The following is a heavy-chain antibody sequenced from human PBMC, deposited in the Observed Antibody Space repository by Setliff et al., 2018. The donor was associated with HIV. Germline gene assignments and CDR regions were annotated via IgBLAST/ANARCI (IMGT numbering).Heavy chain of an antibody. CDR3: TRRRRAPGTGDLEAY. V-gene: IGHV5-51*01. CDR1: EYSFTNNW. D-gene: IGHD3-9*01. J-gene: IGHJ4*02. Sequence: RGESLKISCKGSEYSFTNNWIGWVRQMPGKGLEWMGIIYPGDSDIRYSPSFQGQVTISADKAISTAYLQWSSLKASDTGMYYCTRRRRAPGTGDLEAYWGQGTLVTVSS. CDR2: IYPGDSDI.